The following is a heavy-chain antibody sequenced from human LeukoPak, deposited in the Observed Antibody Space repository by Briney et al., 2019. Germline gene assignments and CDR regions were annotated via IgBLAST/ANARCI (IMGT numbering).Heavy chain of an antibody. Sequence: SVKVSCKASGGTFSSYAISWVRQAPGQGLEWMGGIISIFGTANYAQKFQGRVTITADESTSTAYMELSSLRSEDTAVYYCARGVTMVRGVIFHFDYWGQGTLVTVSS. J-gene: IGHJ4*02. V-gene: IGHV1-69*01. CDR3: ARGVTMVRGVIFHFDY. CDR1: GGTFSSYA. CDR2: IISIFGTA. D-gene: IGHD3-10*01.